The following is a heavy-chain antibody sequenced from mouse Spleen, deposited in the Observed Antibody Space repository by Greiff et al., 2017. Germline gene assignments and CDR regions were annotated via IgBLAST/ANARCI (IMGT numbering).Heavy chain of an antibody. V-gene: IGHV1-69*01. D-gene: IGHD4-1*01. Sequence: VQLQQSGAELVMPGASVKLSCKASGYTFTSYWMHWVKQRPGQGLEWIGEIDPSDSYTNYNQKFKGKATLTVDKSSSTAYMQLSSLTSEDSAVYYCASRTGTFDYWGQGTTLTVSS. CDR3: ASRTGTFDY. CDR2: IDPSDSYT. J-gene: IGHJ2*01. CDR1: GYTFTSYW.